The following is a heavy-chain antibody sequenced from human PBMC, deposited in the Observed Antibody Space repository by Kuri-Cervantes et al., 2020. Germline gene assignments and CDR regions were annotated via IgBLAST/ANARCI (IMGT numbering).Heavy chain of an antibody. V-gene: IGHV3-15*01. Sequence: GESLKISCAASGFTFSNAWMSWVRQAPGKGLEWVGRIKSKTDGGTTDYAAPVKGRFTISRDGSKNTLYLQMNSLKTEDTAVYYCFSTSYYFDYWGQGTLVTVSS. J-gene: IGHJ4*02. CDR2: IKSKTDGGTT. CDR3: FSTSYYFDY. CDR1: GFTFSNAW. D-gene: IGHD2-2*01.